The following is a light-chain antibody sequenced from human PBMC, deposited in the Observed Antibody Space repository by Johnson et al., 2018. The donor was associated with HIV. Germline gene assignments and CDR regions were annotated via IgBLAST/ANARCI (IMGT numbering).Light chain of an antibody. J-gene: IGLJ1*01. CDR1: SSNIGDNF. CDR2: ENY. Sequence: QSALTQPPSVSAAPGQKVTISCSGSSSNIGDNFVSWYQQFPGAAPKLLIFENYKRPSGIPDRFSGSKSGTSVTLGITGLQTGDEADYYCGTWDSSLSAYVFGTGTKVTVL. CDR3: GTWDSSLSAYV. V-gene: IGLV1-51*02.